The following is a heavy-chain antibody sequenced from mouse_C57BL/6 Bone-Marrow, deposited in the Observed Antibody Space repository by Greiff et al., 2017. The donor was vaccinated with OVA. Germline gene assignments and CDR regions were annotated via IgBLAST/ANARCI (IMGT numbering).Heavy chain of an antibody. CDR3: AIYYYGSSYRYYAMDY. D-gene: IGHD1-1*01. Sequence: VQLQQPGAELVKPGASVKLSCKASGYTFTSYWMHWVKQRPGQGLEWIGMIHPNSGSTNYNEKFKSKATLTVDKSSSTAYMQLSSLTSEDSAVYYCAIYYYGSSYRYYAMDYWGQGTSVTVSS. V-gene: IGHV1-64*01. CDR1: GYTFTSYW. CDR2: IHPNSGST. J-gene: IGHJ4*01.